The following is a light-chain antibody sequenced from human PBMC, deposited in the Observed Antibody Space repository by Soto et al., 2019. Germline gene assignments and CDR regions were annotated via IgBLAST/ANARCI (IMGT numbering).Light chain of an antibody. CDR3: QQYGSSPPWT. CDR2: GAS. V-gene: IGKV3-20*01. Sequence: EIVLTQSPGTLSLSPGEEATLSCRASQSVSSSYLAWYQQKPGQAPRLLIYGASSRATGIPDRFSGSGSGTDFTLTISRLEPEDFAVYYCQQYGSSPPWTFGQGTKVDIK. CDR1: QSVSSSY. J-gene: IGKJ1*01.